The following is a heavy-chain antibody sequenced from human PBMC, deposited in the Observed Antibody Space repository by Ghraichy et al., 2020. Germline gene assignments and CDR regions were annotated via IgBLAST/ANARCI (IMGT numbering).Heavy chain of an antibody. CDR3: AKDLQEWGGLRWPEYFQH. CDR2: ISGSGGST. CDR1: GFTFSSYA. D-gene: IGHD4-23*01. Sequence: LSLTCAASGFTFSSYAMSWVRQAPGKGLEWVSAISGSGGSTYYADSVKGRFTISRDNSKNTLYLQMNSLRAEDTAVYYCAKDLQEWGGLRWPEYFQHCGQGTLVTVSS. J-gene: IGHJ1*01. V-gene: IGHV3-23*01.